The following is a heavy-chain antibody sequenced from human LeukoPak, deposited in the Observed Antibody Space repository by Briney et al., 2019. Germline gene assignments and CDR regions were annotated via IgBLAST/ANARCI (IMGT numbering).Heavy chain of an antibody. D-gene: IGHD3-10*01. Sequence: SVKVSCKASGGTFSSYAISWVRQAPGQGLEWMGGIIPMFGTANYAQKFQGRVTITADKSTSTAYMELSSLRSEDTAVYYCARVALGISMARGYYMDVWGKGTTVTVSS. CDR1: GGTFSSYA. V-gene: IGHV1-69*06. J-gene: IGHJ6*03. CDR2: IIPMFGTA. CDR3: ARVALGISMARGYYMDV.